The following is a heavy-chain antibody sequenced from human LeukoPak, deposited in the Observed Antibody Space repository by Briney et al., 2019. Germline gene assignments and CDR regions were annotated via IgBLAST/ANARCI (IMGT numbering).Heavy chain of an antibody. CDR1: GGSFSGYY. J-gene: IGHJ5*02. CDR2: INHSGST. Sequence: SETLSLTCAVYGGSFSGYYWSWIRQPPGKGLEWIGEINHSGSTNYNPSLKSRVTISVDTSKNQFSLKLSSVTAADTAVYYCARLPRWGGSSRWGNWFDPWGQGTLVTVSS. D-gene: IGHD2-15*01. V-gene: IGHV4-34*01. CDR3: ARLPRWGGSSRWGNWFDP.